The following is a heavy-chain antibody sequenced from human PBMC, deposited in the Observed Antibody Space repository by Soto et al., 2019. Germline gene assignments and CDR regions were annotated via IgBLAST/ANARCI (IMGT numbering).Heavy chain of an antibody. D-gene: IGHD6-19*01. CDR1: GFTFSSYA. CDR2: ISGSGVST. CDR3: AKATTPVEMASEHFFDH. Sequence: EVELLESGGGLVQPGGSLRLSCAASGFTFSSYAMSWVRQGPGKGLEWVSAISGSGVSTFYAGTVKGRFTISKDRSLNTLFLQMDSLRAEDTAIYYGAKATTPVEMASEHFFDHWGKGALVTVSS. V-gene: IGHV3-23*01. J-gene: IGHJ4*02.